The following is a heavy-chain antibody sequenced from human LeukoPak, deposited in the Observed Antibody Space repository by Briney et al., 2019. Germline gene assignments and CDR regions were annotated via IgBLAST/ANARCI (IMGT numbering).Heavy chain of an antibody. Sequence: GGSLRLSCAASGFTFSNSWMTWVRQAPGKGLGWVANINQDGGETYYVDSVKGRFTISRDNAKYSLYLQMNSLRAEDTAVYFCARGPYHMDVWGRGTTVTVSS. CDR1: GFTFSNSW. CDR2: INQDGGET. J-gene: IGHJ6*02. D-gene: IGHD2-2*01. CDR3: ARGPYHMDV. V-gene: IGHV3-7*05.